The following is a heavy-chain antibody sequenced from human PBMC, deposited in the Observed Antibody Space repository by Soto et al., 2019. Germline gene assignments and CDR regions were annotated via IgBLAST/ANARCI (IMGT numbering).Heavy chain of an antibody. V-gene: IGHV1-69*01. Sequence: QVQLVQSGAEVKKPGSSVKVSCKASGGTFSSYAISWVRQAPGQGLEWMGGIIPIFGTANYAQKFQGRVTMTADESTSPAYMEVSSLRSEDTAVYYCARNVDTAMVKGWWCDPWGQGTLVTVSS. CDR2: IIPIFGTA. CDR3: ARNVDTAMVKGWWCDP. CDR1: GGTFSSYA. D-gene: IGHD5-18*01. J-gene: IGHJ5*02.